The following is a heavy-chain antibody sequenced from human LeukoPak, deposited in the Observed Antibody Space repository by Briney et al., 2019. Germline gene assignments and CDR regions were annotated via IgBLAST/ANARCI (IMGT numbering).Heavy chain of an antibody. V-gene: IGHV4-4*07. CDR1: GGSIRSYY. CDR2: IYTTGTT. J-gene: IGHJ4*02. Sequence: SETLSLTCTVSGGSIRSYYWSWIRQPAGKGLESIGRIYTTGTTNYNPSLKSRVTMSVDVSKNQFSLRLSSVTAADSAVYYCARAGYTASYYSLDYWGQGIQVTVSS. D-gene: IGHD1-26*01. CDR3: ARAGYTASYYSLDY.